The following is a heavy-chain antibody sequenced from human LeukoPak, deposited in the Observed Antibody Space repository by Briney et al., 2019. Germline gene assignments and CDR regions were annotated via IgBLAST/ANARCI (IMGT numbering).Heavy chain of an antibody. CDR2: IYYSGST. CDR1: GGSISSNSYY. CDR3: ARNYYDTKKPWD. V-gene: IGHV4-39*07. D-gene: IGHD3-22*01. Sequence: WETLSLTCAVSGGSISSNSYYWGWIRQPPGKGLEWIGSIYYSGSTYYNPSLKSRVTISVDTSKNQFSLKLSSVTAADTAVYFCARNYYDTKKPWDWGQGTLVTVSS. J-gene: IGHJ4*02.